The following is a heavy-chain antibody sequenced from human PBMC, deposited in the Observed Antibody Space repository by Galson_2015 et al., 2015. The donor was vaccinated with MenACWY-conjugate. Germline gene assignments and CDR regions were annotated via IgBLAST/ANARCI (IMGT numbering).Heavy chain of an antibody. J-gene: IGHJ6*03. CDR3: ARSYVPGSDRKNYYMDV. CDR2: VNSDGSGT. Sequence: LRLSCAASGFTFSSYWLHWVRQAPGKGLVWVSRVNSDGSGTGYADSVKGRFTISRDDAKNMLFLQMNSLKVEDTAAYYCARSYVPGSDRKNYYMDVWGRGTTVTVSS. D-gene: IGHD3-16*01. CDR1: GFTFSSYW. V-gene: IGHV3-74*01.